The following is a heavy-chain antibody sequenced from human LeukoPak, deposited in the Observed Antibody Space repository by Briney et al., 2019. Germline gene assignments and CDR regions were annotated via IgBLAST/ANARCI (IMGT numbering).Heavy chain of an antibody. CDR2: ISGSGGST. V-gene: IGHV3-23*01. CDR3: ARDPSYDSSGSLLIDY. CDR1: GFTFSSYG. D-gene: IGHD3-22*01. J-gene: IGHJ4*02. Sequence: GGSLRLSCAASGFTFSSYGMSWVRQAPGKGLEWVSAISGSGGSTYYADSVKGRFTISRDNSKNTLYLQMNSLRAEDTAVYYCARDPSYDSSGSLLIDYWGQGTLVTVSS.